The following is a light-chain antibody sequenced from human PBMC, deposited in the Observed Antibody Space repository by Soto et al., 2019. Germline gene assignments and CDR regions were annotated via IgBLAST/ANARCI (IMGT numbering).Light chain of an antibody. CDR2: GAA. CDR3: QQYHCWPA. J-gene: IGKJ4*02. V-gene: IGKV3-15*01. CDR1: QSVFSS. Sequence: EIVMTQSPATLSVSLGERVTLSCRASQSVFSSLAWYQQKPGQAPRLLIYGAATRPIGIPARFSGSGSGTEFTLTISSLQSEDFAVYYCQQYHCWPAFGRGTRVEIK.